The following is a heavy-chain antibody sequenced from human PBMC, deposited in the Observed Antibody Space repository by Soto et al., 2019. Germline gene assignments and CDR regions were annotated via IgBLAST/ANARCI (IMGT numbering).Heavy chain of an antibody. CDR3: ARDYYYDSRGYPGAYYYGMDV. CDR1: GGSISSYY. Sequence: SETLSLTCTVSGGSISSYYWSWIRQPPGKGLEWIGHIYYSGGTNYNPSLKSRVTISGDTSKNQLSLKLSSVTAADTAVYYCARDYYYDSRGYPGAYYYGMDVWGQGTTVTVS. V-gene: IGHV4-59*01. J-gene: IGHJ6*02. D-gene: IGHD3-22*01. CDR2: IYYSGGT.